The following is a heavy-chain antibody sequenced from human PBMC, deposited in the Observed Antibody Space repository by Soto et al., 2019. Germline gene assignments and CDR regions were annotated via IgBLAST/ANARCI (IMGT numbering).Heavy chain of an antibody. CDR1: GGTFSSYA. CDR2: IIPIFGTA. CDR3: ARDVQRDIAVAGTPNWFDP. V-gene: IGHV1-69*12. D-gene: IGHD6-19*01. J-gene: IGHJ5*02. Sequence: QVQLVQSGAEVKKTGSSVKVSCKASGGTFSSYAISWVRQAPGQGLEWMGGIIPIFGTANYAQKFQGRVTITADESTSTAYMELSSLRSEDTAVYYCARDVQRDIAVAGTPNWFDPWGQGTLVTVSS.